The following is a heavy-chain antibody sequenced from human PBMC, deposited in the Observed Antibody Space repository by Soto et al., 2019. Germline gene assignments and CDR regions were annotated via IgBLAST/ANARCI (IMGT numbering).Heavy chain of an antibody. CDR2: ISYDGSLQ. V-gene: IGHV3-30*03. CDR1: GFAFSSYG. Sequence: QAQLVESGGGVVQPGRSLRLSCAASGFAFSSYGMHWVRQAPGTGLEWVAVISYDGSLQHYADSVKGRFTISRDNSKNMGLLTMSSLRAEDTAVYYCVSDRGYGHASVPYSWGQGTLVSVSS. CDR3: VSDRGYGHASVPYS. J-gene: IGHJ4*02. D-gene: IGHD5-18*01.